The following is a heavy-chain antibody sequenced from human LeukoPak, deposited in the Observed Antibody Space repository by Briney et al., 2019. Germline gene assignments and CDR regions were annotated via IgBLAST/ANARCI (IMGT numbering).Heavy chain of an antibody. CDR3: AREGDYYGSGSYDAFDI. J-gene: IGHJ3*02. CDR2: ISSSSSTI. Sequence: GGSLRLSCAASGFTFSSYSMNWVRQAPGKGLEWVSYISSSSSTIYYADSVKGRFTISRDNAKNTLYLQMNSLRAEDTAVYYCAREGDYYGSGSYDAFDIWGQGTMVTVSS. V-gene: IGHV3-48*04. D-gene: IGHD3-10*01. CDR1: GFTFSSYS.